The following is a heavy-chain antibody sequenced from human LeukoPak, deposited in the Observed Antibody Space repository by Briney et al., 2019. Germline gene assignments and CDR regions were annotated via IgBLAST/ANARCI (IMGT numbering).Heavy chain of an antibody. D-gene: IGHD3-22*01. Sequence: PGGSLRLSCAASGFTFSSYAMSWVRQAPGKGLEWVSAISGSGGSTYYADSVKGRFTISRDNSKNTLYLQMNSLRAEDTAVYYCAKDPYYYDSSGYPNPFDYWGQGTLVTVSS. V-gene: IGHV3-23*01. CDR3: AKDPYYYDSSGYPNPFDY. J-gene: IGHJ4*02. CDR1: GFTFSSYA. CDR2: ISGSGGST.